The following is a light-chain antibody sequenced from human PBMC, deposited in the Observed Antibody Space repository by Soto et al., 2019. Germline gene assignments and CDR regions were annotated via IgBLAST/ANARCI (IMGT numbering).Light chain of an antibody. V-gene: IGKV1-5*01. CDR3: LRYDSHSWT. Sequence: DIQMTQFPPPLFSSVGNRGTHHFRATQSISDWLAWYQQKPGKAPHLLIFDASTLKSGIPSRFSGSGSGTEFTLTISSLQPDDFATYYCLRYDSHSWTFGQGTKVDIK. J-gene: IGKJ1*01. CDR1: QSISDW. CDR2: DAS.